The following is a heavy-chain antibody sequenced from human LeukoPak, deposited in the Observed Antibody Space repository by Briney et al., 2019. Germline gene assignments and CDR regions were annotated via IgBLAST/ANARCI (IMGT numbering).Heavy chain of an antibody. V-gene: IGHV3-11*04. CDR1: GFTFSDYY. Sequence: GGSLRLSCAASGFTFSDYYVSWIRQAPGKGLEWVSYISDSDSTIKYADSVKGRFAISRDNAKNSVYLQMSSLRAEDTAVYYCARGISKNDYWGQGTLVTVSS. CDR3: ARGISKNDY. J-gene: IGHJ4*02. CDR2: ISDSDSTI.